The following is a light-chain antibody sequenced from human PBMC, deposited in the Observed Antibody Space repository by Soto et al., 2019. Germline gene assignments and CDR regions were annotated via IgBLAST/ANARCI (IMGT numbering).Light chain of an antibody. J-gene: IGKJ1*01. CDR1: QAVNNY. CDR3: QQYNSYPWT. CDR2: GAS. Sequence: DIQMTQSPSSLSASVGDRVTITCRASQAVNNYLAWFQQKPGKAPRSLIYGASSLHTGVPSKFSGSGSGTEFTLTINSLQPEDFATYFCQQYNSYPWTFGQGTEVEVK. V-gene: IGKV1-16*02.